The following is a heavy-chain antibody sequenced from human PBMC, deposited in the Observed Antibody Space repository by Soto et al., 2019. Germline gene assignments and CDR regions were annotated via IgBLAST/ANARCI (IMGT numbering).Heavy chain of an antibody. Sequence: GESLKISCKGSGYSFAGYWITWVRQKPGKGLEWMGRIDPSDSQTYYSPSFRGHVTISVTKSITTVFLQWSSLRASDTAMYYCARRIYDSDTGPNFQYYFDSWGQGTPVTVSS. CDR1: GYSFAGYW. J-gene: IGHJ4*02. CDR3: ARRIYDSDTGPNFQYYFDS. CDR2: IDPSDSQT. D-gene: IGHD3-22*01. V-gene: IGHV5-10-1*01.